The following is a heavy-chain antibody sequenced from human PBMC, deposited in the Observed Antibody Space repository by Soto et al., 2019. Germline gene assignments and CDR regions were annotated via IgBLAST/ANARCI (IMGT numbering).Heavy chain of an antibody. Sequence: QVQLQQWGAGLLKPSETLSLTCAVYGGSFSGYYWSWIRQHPGKGLEWIGEINHSGSTNYNPSLKSRVTISVDTSKNQFSLKLSSVTAADTAVYYCARSSWGVGATTPWWGQGTLVTVSS. CDR1: GGSFSGYY. CDR2: INHSGST. CDR3: ARSSWGVGATTPW. D-gene: IGHD1-26*01. V-gene: IGHV4-34*01. J-gene: IGHJ4*02.